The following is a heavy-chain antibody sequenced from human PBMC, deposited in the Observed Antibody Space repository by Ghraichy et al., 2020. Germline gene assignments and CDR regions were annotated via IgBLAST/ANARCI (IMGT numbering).Heavy chain of an antibody. D-gene: IGHD6-19*01. J-gene: IGHJ5*02. Sequence: ASVKVSCKASGYTFTSYAMHWVRQAPGQRLEWMGWINAGNGNTKYSQKFQGRVTITRDTSASTAYMELSSLRSEDTAVYYCAREYSSWNWFDPWGQGTLVTVSS. CDR2: INAGNGNT. CDR3: AREYSSWNWFDP. CDR1: GYTFTSYA. V-gene: IGHV1-3*01.